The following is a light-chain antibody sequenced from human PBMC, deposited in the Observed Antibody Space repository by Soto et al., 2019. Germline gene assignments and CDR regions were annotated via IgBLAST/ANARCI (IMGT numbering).Light chain of an antibody. Sequence: EIGLTQSPSTLSFSPGERATLSCRASQSVSSYLAWYQQKPGQAPRLLIYGASSRVTGIPDRFSGSGSGTDFTLTISRLEPEEFAVYYCQQYGSSPSTFGRGTKVDIK. V-gene: IGKV3-20*01. J-gene: IGKJ1*01. CDR3: QQYGSSPST. CDR1: QSVSSY. CDR2: GAS.